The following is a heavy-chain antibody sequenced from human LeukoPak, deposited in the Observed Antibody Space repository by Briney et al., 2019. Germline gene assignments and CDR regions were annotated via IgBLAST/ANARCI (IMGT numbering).Heavy chain of an antibody. V-gene: IGHV4-39*07. CDR1: GGSISSSSYY. CDR2: IYCSGST. D-gene: IGHD5-12*01. Sequence: SETLSLTCTVSGGSISSSSYYWGWIRQPPGEGLEWIGSIYCSGSTYYNPSLKSRVTISVDTSKNQFSLKLSSVTAADTAVYYCARDSSGYASGSDYWGQGTLVTVSS. J-gene: IGHJ4*02. CDR3: ARDSSGYASGSDY.